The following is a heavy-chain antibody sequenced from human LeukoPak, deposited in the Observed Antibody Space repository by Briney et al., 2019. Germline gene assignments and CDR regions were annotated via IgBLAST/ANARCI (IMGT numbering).Heavy chain of an antibody. CDR3: AKSGDAPTAPPPYYYCKHV. D-gene: IGHD2-2*01. V-gene: IGHV3-23*01. Sequence: GGSLRLSCAASGFTFSSYAMSWVRQAPGKGLEWVSAISGSGGSTYYADSVKGRFTISRDNSKNTLYLQMNSLRAEDTALYYCAKSGDAPTAPPPYYYCKHVWGKGTTVTVSS. J-gene: IGHJ6*03. CDR2: ISGSGGST. CDR1: GFTFSSYA.